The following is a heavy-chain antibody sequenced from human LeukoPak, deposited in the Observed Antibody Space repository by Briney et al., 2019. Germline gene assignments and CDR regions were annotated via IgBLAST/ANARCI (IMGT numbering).Heavy chain of an antibody. J-gene: IGHJ4*02. V-gene: IGHV4-4*07. CDR2: IYTSGST. CDR1: GGSISSYY. Sequence: SSETLSLTCTVSGGSISSYYWRWIRQPAGRGLEWVGRIYTSGSTNYNPSLKSRVTMSEDTSKNQFSLKLSSVTAADTAVYYCARNDYGDYNGDYWGQGTLVTVSS. CDR3: ARNDYGDYNGDY. D-gene: IGHD4-17*01.